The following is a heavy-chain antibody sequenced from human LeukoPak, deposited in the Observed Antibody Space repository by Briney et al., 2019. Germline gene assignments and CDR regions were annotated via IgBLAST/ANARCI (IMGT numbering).Heavy chain of an antibody. CDR3: ASSPRSGYYYGMDV. D-gene: IGHD2-15*01. CDR1: GFTFSNYA. J-gene: IGHJ6*02. CDR2: ISYDGSNK. V-gene: IGHV3-30-3*01. Sequence: GRSLRLSCVTSGFTFSNYAMHWVRQAPGKGLEWVAVISYDGSNKYYADSVKGRFTISRDNSKNMLYLQMNSLRAEDTAVYYCASSPRSGYYYGMDVWGQGTTVTVSS.